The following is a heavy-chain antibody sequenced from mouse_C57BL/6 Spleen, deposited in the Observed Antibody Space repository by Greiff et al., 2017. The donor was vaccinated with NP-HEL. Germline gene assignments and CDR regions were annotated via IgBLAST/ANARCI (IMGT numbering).Heavy chain of an antibody. CDR2: IYPGSGNP. D-gene: IGHD1-1*01. J-gene: IGHJ3*01. CDR1: GYTFTDYY. Sequence: QVQLQQSGAELVRPGASVKLSCKASGYTFTDYYINWVKQRPGQGLEWIARIYPGSGNPYYNEKFKGKATLTAEKSSSTAYMQLSSLTSEDSAVYFCARYGYGSSSWFAYWGQGTLVTVSA. CDR3: ARYGYGSSSWFAY. V-gene: IGHV1-76*01.